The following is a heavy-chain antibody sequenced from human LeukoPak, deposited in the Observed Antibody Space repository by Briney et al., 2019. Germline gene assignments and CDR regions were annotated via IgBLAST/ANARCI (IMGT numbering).Heavy chain of an antibody. V-gene: IGHV4-59*01. D-gene: IGHD2-2*01. CDR2: IYYSGST. CDR3: ARENIVVVPAAIHNWFDP. CDR1: GGSISSYY. Sequence: SETLSLTCTVSGGSISSYYWSWIRQPPGKGLEWIGYIYYSGSTNYKPSLKSRVTISVDTSKNQFSLKLSSVTAADTAVYYCARENIVVVPAAIHNWFDPWGQGTLVTVSS. J-gene: IGHJ5*02.